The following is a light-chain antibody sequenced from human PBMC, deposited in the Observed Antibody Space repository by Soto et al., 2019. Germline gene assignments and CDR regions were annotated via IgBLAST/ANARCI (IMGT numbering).Light chain of an antibody. CDR2: AAS. Sequence: DIQLTQSPSFLCASVGDRVTITCRASQGISSYLAWYQQKPGKAPNLLIYAASTLESGVPSRFSGSESGTEFTLTISSLQPEDFATYYCQQLNTYPLTFGGGSKVDI. V-gene: IGKV1-9*01. CDR1: QGISSY. J-gene: IGKJ4*01. CDR3: QQLNTYPLT.